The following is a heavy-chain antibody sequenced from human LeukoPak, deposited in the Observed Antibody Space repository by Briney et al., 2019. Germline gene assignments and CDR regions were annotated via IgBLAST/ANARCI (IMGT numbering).Heavy chain of an antibody. J-gene: IGHJ4*02. Sequence: SVKVSCKASGGTFSSYALSWVRQAPGQGLEWMGRIIPILDIASYAQKFQDRVTITADESTGTAYMELSSLRSEDTAIYYCARDNPPYCNGGSCYSYWGQGTLVTIS. CDR3: ARDNPPYCNGGSCYSY. D-gene: IGHD2-15*01. CDR2: IIPILDIA. CDR1: GGTFSSYA. V-gene: IGHV1-69*04.